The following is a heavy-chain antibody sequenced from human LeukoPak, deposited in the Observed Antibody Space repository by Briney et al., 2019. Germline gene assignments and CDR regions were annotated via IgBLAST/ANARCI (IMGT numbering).Heavy chain of an antibody. V-gene: IGHV3-21*01. CDR1: GFTFSSYS. CDR2: ISSSSSYI. J-gene: IGHJ4*02. Sequence: GGSLRLSCAASGFTFSSYSMNWVRQAPGKGLEWVSSISSSSSYIYYADSVKGRFTISRDNAKNSLYLQMNSLRAEDTAVYYCASAGYCSGGSCYLDYWGQGTLVTVSS. CDR3: ASAGYCSGGSCYLDY. D-gene: IGHD2-15*01.